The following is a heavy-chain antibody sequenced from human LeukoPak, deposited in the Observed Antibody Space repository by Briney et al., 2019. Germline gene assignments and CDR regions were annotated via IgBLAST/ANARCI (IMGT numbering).Heavy chain of an antibody. CDR2: TYYRSKWYN. J-gene: IGHJ4*02. Sequence: PSQTLSLTCAISGDSVSTNSAACNWIRQSPSRGLEWLGRTYYRSKWYNDYAVSVKSRITFNTDTSKNQFSLQLNSVTPEDTAMYYCARETGRRFDYSGQGALVTVSS. CDR3: ARETGRRFDY. D-gene: IGHD1-14*01. CDR1: GDSVSTNSAA. V-gene: IGHV6-1*01.